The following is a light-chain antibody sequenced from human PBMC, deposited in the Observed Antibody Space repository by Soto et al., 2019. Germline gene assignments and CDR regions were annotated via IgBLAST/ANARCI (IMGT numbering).Light chain of an antibody. V-gene: IGKV3-11*01. CDR1: QSVDDY. Sequence: EIVLTQSPATLSLSPGERATLSCRASQSVDDYLGWYQQKPGQAPRLLIYDASQRATGVPARFSASGSGTDFTLTISSLEPEDFAIYYCQQREDWPRAFGGGTKVEFK. CDR2: DAS. J-gene: IGKJ4*01. CDR3: QQREDWPRA.